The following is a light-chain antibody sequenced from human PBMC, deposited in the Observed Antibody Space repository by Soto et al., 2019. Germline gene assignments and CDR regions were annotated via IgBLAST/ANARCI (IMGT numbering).Light chain of an antibody. Sequence: EILMTQSPATLSVSPGERATLSCRASQSVSSNLAWYQQKPGQAPRLLIYGASTRATGIPARFSGSGSGTEFTLTISSLQSEDFAVYYCQQYNNWSTFGQGTRLEIK. V-gene: IGKV3-15*01. CDR3: QQYNNWST. J-gene: IGKJ5*01. CDR1: QSVSSN. CDR2: GAS.